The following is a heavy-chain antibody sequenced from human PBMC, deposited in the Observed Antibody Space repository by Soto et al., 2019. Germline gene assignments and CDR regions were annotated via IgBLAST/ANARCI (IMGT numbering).Heavy chain of an antibody. D-gene: IGHD7-27*01. J-gene: IGHJ4*02. CDR2: IYWDDDK. CDR3: AHSLIPNWGSRGAFDY. V-gene: IGHV2-5*02. Sequence: QITLKESGPTLAKPTQPLTLTCTFSGFPLSTSGVGVGWIRQPPGKALEGLAFIYWDDDKRYSPSLKSRLTITKDTSKNQVVLTMTSMDPVDTATYYCAHSLIPNWGSRGAFDYWGQGTLVTVSS. CDR1: GFPLSTSGVG.